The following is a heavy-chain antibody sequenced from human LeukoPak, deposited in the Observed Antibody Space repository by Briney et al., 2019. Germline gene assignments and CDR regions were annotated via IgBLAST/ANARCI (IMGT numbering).Heavy chain of an antibody. CDR1: GGSFSGYY. CDR2: INHSGST. D-gene: IGHD6-19*01. Sequence: SETLSLTCAVYGGSFSGYYWSWIRQPPGKGLEWIGEINHSGSTNYNPSLKSRVTISVDTSKNQFSLKLSSVTAADTAVYYCARSGWYSLDYWGQGTLVTVSS. J-gene: IGHJ4*02. CDR3: ARSGWYSLDY. V-gene: IGHV4-34*01.